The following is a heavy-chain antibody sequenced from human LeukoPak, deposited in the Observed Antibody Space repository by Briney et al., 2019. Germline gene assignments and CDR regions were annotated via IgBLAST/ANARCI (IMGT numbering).Heavy chain of an antibody. CDR3: ARAYGSGSYYHNYYFDY. J-gene: IGHJ4*02. D-gene: IGHD3-10*01. CDR1: GGSFSGYY. V-gene: IGHV4-34*01. CDR2: INHSGST. Sequence: KSSETLSLTCAVYGGSFSGYYWSWIRQPPGKGLEWIGEINHSGSTNYNPSLKSRVTISVDTSKHQFSLKLRSVTAADTAVYYGARAYGSGSYYHNYYFDYWGQGTLVTVSS.